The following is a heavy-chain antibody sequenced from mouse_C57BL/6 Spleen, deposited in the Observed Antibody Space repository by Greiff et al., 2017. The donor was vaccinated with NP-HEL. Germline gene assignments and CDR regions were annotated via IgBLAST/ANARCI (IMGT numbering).Heavy chain of an antibody. CDR1: GFNIKDDY. D-gene: IGHD1-1*01. CDR2: IDPENGDT. V-gene: IGHV14-4*01. J-gene: IGHJ2*01. Sequence: VHVKQSGAELVRPGASVKLSCTASGFNIKDDYMHWVKQRPEQGLEWIGWIDPENGDTEYASKFQGKATITADTSSNTAYLQLSSLTSEDTAVYYCTIPLITTVVARDYWGQGTTLTVSS. CDR3: TIPLITTVVARDY.